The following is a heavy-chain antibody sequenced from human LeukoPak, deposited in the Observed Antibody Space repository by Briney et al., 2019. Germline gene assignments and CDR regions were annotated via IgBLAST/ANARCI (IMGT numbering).Heavy chain of an antibody. CDR1: GYTFTGYY. D-gene: IGHD3-3*01. J-gene: IGHJ4*02. CDR2: INPNSGGT. CDR3: ATKIFGVVIRVDGAPYYFDY. Sequence: GASVKVSCKASGYTFTGYYMHWVRQAPGQGLEWMGWINPNSGGTNYAQKFQGRVTMTRDTSISTAYMELSRLRSDDTAVYYCATKIFGVVIRVDGAPYYFDYWGQGTLVTVSS. V-gene: IGHV1-2*02.